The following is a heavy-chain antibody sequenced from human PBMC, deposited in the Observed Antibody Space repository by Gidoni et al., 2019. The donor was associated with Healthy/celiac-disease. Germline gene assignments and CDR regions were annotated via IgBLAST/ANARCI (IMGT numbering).Heavy chain of an antibody. CDR3: ARVDGDGYNIGY. CDR2: ISSSGSTI. J-gene: IGHJ4*02. D-gene: IGHD5-12*01. Sequence: QVQLVESGGGLVKPGGYLRLSCAASGFPCSDYYMSWIRQAPGKGREWVSDISSSGSTIYYADSVKGRFTISRDNAKNSLYLQMNSLRAEDTAVYYCARVDGDGYNIGYWGQGTLVTVSS. V-gene: IGHV3-11*01. CDR1: GFPCSDYY.